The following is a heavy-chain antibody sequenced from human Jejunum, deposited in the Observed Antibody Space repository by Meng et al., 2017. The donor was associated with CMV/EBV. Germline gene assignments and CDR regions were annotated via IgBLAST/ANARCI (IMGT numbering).Heavy chain of an antibody. CDR1: GGSFSTHY. Sequence: YGGSFSTHYWTWIRQPPGKGLEWIGEINHSGSANYNPSLKSRVTISVDTSKSQFSLKVNSVTAADTAVYYCARHLRDTYYYGMSVWGQGTTVTVSS. CDR2: INHSGSA. D-gene: IGHD5-18*01. J-gene: IGHJ6*02. CDR3: ARHLRDTYYYGMSV. V-gene: IGHV4-34*01.